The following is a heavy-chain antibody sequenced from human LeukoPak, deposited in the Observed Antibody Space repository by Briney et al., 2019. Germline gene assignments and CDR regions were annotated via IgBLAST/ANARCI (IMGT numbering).Heavy chain of an antibody. Sequence: GGSLRLSCAASGFTFSSYTMNWVRQAPGKGLEWVSSISSSSSYIYYAGSAKGRFAIARDNAKNSLYLQMNSLRAEDTAMYYCAFGDLGSAGWGQGTLVTVSS. J-gene: IGHJ4*02. CDR1: GFTFSSYT. CDR3: AFGDLGSAG. CDR2: ISSSSSYI. D-gene: IGHD4-17*01. V-gene: IGHV3-21*01.